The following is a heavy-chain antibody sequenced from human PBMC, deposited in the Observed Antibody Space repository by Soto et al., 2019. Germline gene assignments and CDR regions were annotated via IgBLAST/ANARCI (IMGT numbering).Heavy chain of an antibody. CDR2: INAGNGNT. D-gene: IGHD1-26*01. J-gene: IGHJ4*02. V-gene: IGHV1-3*01. Sequence: QVQLVQSGAEVKKPGASVKVSCKASGYTFTSYAMHWVRQAPGQRLEWMGWINAGNGNTKYSQKFQGRVTITRDTSASTAYMELNSLSSEDTAVYYCARDVGIVGAMIFVYWGQGTLVTVSS. CDR1: GYTFTSYA. CDR3: ARDVGIVGAMIFVY.